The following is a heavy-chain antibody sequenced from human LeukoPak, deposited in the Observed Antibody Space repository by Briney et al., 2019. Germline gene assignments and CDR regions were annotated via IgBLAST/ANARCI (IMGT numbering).Heavy chain of an antibody. V-gene: IGHV1-46*01. J-gene: IGHJ5*02. D-gene: IGHD1-26*01. CDR2: IHPSGGST. CDR3: ARGVGNWFDP. Sequence: ASVKVSCKASGGTFSSYAISWVRQAPGQGLEWMGIIHPSGGSTNYAQKFQGRVTMTRDTSTSTVYMELSSLRSEDTAVYYCARGVGNWFDPWGQGTPVTVSS. CDR1: GGTFSSYA.